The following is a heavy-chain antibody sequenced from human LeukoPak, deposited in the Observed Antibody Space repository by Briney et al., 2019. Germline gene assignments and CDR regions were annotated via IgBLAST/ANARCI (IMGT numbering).Heavy chain of an antibody. V-gene: IGHV3-33*01. CDR3: ARCKDGYSYGTD. CDR2: IWYDESNK. Sequence: PGRSLRLSCAASGFTFSSYGMHWVRQAPGKGLEWVAVIWYDESNKYYADSVKGRFTIFRDNSKNTLYLQMNSLRAEDTAIYYCARCKDGYSYGTDWGQGTLVTVSS. CDR1: GFTFSSYG. D-gene: IGHD5-18*01. J-gene: IGHJ4*02.